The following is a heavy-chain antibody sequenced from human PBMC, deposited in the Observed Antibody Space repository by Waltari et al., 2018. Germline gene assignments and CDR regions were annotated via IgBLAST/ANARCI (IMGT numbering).Heavy chain of an antibody. CDR3: AANKRSGSYQP. D-gene: IGHD3-10*01. Sequence: QVQLVQSGAEVKKPGSSVKVSCKASGGTFSSYAISWVRQAPGQGLEWMGGCIPSLGKGNYAQKFQGRVTMTTDEATSTAYMELSSLRSEDTAVYYCAANKRSGSYQPWGQGTLVTVSS. J-gene: IGHJ5*02. CDR2: CIPSLGKG. V-gene: IGHV1-69*05. CDR1: GGTFSSYA.